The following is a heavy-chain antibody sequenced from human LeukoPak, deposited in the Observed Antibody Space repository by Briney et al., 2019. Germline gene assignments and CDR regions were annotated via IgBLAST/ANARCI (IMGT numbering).Heavy chain of an antibody. CDR2: MSPNSGDT. J-gene: IGHJ4*02. CDR3: ASNPPNTGDFYY. CDR1: GYTFTNLD. Sequence: ASVKVSCKTSGYTFTNLDINWLRQAPGQGLEWMGWMSPNSGDTSYAQKFQGRVSMTRDIFKSTAYMELGSLRSEDTAIYYCASNPPNTGDFYYWGLGTLVTVSS. V-gene: IGHV1-8*01. D-gene: IGHD1-1*01.